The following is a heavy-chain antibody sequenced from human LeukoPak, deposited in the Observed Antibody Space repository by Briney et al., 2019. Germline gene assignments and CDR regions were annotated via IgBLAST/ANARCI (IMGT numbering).Heavy chain of an antibody. Sequence: GEPLKISCKGSGYSFTSYWIGWVRQMPGKGLEWMGIIYPGDSDTRYSPSFQGQVTISADKSISTAYLQWSSLKASDTAMYYCARSPLGYCSGNSCSYFEYWGQGTLVTVSS. D-gene: IGHD2-15*01. J-gene: IGHJ4*02. CDR2: IYPGDSDT. CDR1: GYSFTSYW. V-gene: IGHV5-51*01. CDR3: ARSPLGYCSGNSCSYFEY.